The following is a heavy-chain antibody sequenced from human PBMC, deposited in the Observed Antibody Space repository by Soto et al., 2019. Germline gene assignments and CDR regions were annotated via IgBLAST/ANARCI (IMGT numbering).Heavy chain of an antibody. CDR2: IRPDTGDT. Sequence: ASVKVSCKTSGYTFTNYYLHRVRQAPGQGLEWLGWIRPDTGDTTYGQKFQGRVTMTRDTAIATVYMELNSLTSDDTAVYYCARPTYYGDFTHWGQGTLVTVSS. D-gene: IGHD4-17*01. CDR3: ARPTYYGDFTH. V-gene: IGHV1-2*02. CDR1: GYTFTNYY. J-gene: IGHJ4*02.